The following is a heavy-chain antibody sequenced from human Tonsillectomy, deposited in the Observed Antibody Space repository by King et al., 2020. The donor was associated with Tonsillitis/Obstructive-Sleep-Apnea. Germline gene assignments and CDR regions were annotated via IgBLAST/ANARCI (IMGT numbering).Heavy chain of an antibody. D-gene: IGHD3-9*01. CDR3: TTPYYDILTGYSDAFDI. V-gene: IGHV3-15*01. CDR1: GFTFSNAW. Sequence: VQLVESGGGLVKPGGSLRLSCAASGFTFSNAWMSWVRQAPGKGLEWVGRIKSKTDGGTTDYAAPVKGRFTLSRDDSKNTLYLQMNILKTEDTAGYYCTTPYYDILTGYSDAFDIWGQGKIVSVSS. J-gene: IGHJ3*02. CDR2: IKSKTDGGTT.